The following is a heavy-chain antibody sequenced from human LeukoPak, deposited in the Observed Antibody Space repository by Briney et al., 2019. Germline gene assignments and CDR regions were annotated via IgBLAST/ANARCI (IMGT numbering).Heavy chain of an antibody. CDR2: IYSGGST. Sequence: GGSLRLSCAASGFTVSSNYMSWVRQAPGKGLEWVSVIYSGGSTYYADSVKGRFTISRDNSKNTLYLQMNSLRAEDTAVYYCARQGGGDSSSDYYFDYWGQGTLVTVSS. CDR1: GFTVSSNY. V-gene: IGHV3-66*04. D-gene: IGHD6-6*01. CDR3: ARQGGGDSSSDYYFDY. J-gene: IGHJ4*02.